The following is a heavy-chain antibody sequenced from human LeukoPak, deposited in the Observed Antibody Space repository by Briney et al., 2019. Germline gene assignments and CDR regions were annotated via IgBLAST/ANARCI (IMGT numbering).Heavy chain of an antibody. CDR1: GGSISTYY. Sequence: SETLSLTCTVSGGSISTYYWSWIRQPPGKGLEWIGYIYYSGSTNYNPSLKSRVTISVDTSKNQFSLKLSSVTAADTAVYYCARGRSSMVRGYYYYYMDVWGKGTTVTISS. D-gene: IGHD3-10*01. CDR3: ARGRSSMVRGYYYYYMDV. J-gene: IGHJ6*03. V-gene: IGHV4-59*01. CDR2: IYYSGST.